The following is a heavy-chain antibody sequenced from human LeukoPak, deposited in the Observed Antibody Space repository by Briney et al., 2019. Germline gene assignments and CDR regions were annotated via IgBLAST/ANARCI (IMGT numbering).Heavy chain of an antibody. J-gene: IGHJ5*02. CDR2: IYYSGST. Sequence: SQTLSLTCTVSGGSISSGNYYWSWIRQPPGKGLEWIGNIYYSGSTDYNPSLKSRVTISVDTSKNQFSLKLSSVTAADTAVYYCARSHRRGSSSFNWFDPWGQGTLVTVSS. V-gene: IGHV4-30-4*01. CDR3: ARSHRRGSSSFNWFDP. CDR1: GGSISSGNYY. D-gene: IGHD6-6*01.